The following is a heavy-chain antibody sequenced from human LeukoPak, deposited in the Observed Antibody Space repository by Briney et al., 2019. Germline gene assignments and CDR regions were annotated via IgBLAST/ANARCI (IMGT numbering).Heavy chain of an antibody. D-gene: IGHD6-19*01. CDR3: AKGDRSSGWR. Sequence: GGSLRLSCAASGFTFSNYLMSWVRQAPGKGLEWVSSISGGGTTTYYADSVEGRFTISRDNSKNTLYLQMDSLRVEDTAEYYCAKGDRSSGWRWGQGTLVTVSS. CDR2: ISGGGTTT. CDR1: GFTFSNYL. V-gene: IGHV3-23*01. J-gene: IGHJ4*02.